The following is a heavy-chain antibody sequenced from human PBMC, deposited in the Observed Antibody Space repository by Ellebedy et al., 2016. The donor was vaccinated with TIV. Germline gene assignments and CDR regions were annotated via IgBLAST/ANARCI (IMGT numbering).Heavy chain of an antibody. CDR2: ISSSSSYI. CDR3: ARGSYSSGWQPLVLGYFDY. Sequence: GESLKISCAASGFTFSSYSMNWVRQAPGKGLEWVSSISSSSSYIYYADSVKGRFTISRDNAKNSLYLQMNSLRAEDTAVYYCARGSYSSGWQPLVLGYFDYWGQGTLVTVSS. CDR1: GFTFSSYS. J-gene: IGHJ4*02. D-gene: IGHD6-19*01. V-gene: IGHV3-21*01.